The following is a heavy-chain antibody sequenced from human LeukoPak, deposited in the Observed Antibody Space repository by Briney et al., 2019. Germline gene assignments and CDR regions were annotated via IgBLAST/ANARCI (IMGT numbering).Heavy chain of an antibody. CDR3: TTPYYYDSSGYN. CDR2: IKSKTDSGTT. Sequence: GGSLRLSCAASGFTFSNAWVNWVRQAPGKGLEWVGRIKSKTDSGTTDYAAPVKGRFTISRDDSKNTLYLQMNSLKTEDTAVYYCTTPYYYDSSGYNWGQGTLVTVSS. D-gene: IGHD3-22*01. CDR1: GFTFSNAW. J-gene: IGHJ4*02. V-gene: IGHV3-15*07.